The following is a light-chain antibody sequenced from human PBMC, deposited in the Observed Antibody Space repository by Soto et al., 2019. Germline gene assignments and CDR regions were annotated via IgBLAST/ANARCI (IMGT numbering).Light chain of an antibody. Sequence: DIVMTQSPLSLPVTPGEPASISCRSSQSLLHSNGYNYLDWYLQKPGQSPQLLIYLGSNRASGVPDRFSDSGSGADFTLKISRVGAEDVGVYDCMQALQTPRYTFGQGTKLEIK. J-gene: IGKJ2*01. V-gene: IGKV2-28*01. CDR3: MQALQTPRYT. CDR2: LGS. CDR1: QSLLHSNGYNY.